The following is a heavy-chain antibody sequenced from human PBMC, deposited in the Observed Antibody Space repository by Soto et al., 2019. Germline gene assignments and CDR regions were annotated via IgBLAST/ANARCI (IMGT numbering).Heavy chain of an antibody. CDR3: ARGSYYDFWSGSGPDYYYGMDV. V-gene: IGHV4-30-2*01. CDR2: IYHSGST. CDR1: GGSISSGGYS. D-gene: IGHD3-3*01. Sequence: SETLSLTCAVSGGSISSGGYSWSWIRLPPGKGLEWIGYIYHSGSTYYNPSLKSRVTISVDRSKNQFSLKLSSVTAADTAVYYCARGSYYDFWSGSGPDYYYGMDVWGQGTTVTVSS. J-gene: IGHJ6*02.